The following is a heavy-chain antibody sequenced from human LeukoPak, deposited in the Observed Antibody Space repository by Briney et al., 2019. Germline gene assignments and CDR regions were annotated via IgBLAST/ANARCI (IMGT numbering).Heavy chain of an antibody. J-gene: IGHJ4*02. V-gene: IGHV1-18*01. CDR3: ARDPQQLVGATGGGFNF. D-gene: IGHD1-26*01. CDR2: ISAYNGNT. Sequence: ASVKVSCKASGYTFTSYGISWVRQAPGQGLEWMGWISAYNGNTNYAQKLQGRVIMTTATSTSTAYMELRSLRSDDTAVYYCARDPQQLVGATGGGFNFWGQVTLVTVSS. CDR1: GYTFTSYG.